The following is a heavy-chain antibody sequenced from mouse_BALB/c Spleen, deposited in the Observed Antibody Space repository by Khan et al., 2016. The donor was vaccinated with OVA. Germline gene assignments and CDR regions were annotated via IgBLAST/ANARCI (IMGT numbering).Heavy chain of an antibody. CDR2: ISYSGST. V-gene: IGHV3-2*02. D-gene: IGHD1-2*01. J-gene: IGHJ2*01. Sequence: DVKLQESGPGLVKPSQSLSLTCTVTGYSITSGYGWNWIRQFPGNKLEWMGYISYSGSTTYNPPHKSRISINRDKSKKQYFLQLNSVTTEDTATYYCARTARRKYWGQGTTLTVSS. CDR3: ARTARRKY. CDR1: GYSITSGYG.